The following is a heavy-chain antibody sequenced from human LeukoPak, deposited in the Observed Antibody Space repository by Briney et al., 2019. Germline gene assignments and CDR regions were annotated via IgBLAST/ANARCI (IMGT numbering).Heavy chain of an antibody. CDR1: GFTFSSYG. J-gene: IGHJ3*02. CDR3: AKDQQLSSPDAFDI. Sequence: DPGGSLRLSCAASGFTFSSYGMHWVRQTPGKGLEWVAFTRYDGSNKYHTDSVKGRFTISRDNSKNTLYLQMNSLRAEDTAVYYCAKDQQLSSPDAFDIWGQGTMVTVSS. D-gene: IGHD5-18*01. V-gene: IGHV3-30*02. CDR2: TRYDGSNK.